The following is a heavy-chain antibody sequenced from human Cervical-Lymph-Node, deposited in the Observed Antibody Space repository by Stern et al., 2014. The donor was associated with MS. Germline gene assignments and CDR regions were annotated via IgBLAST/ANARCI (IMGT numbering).Heavy chain of an antibody. CDR2: IVVGSGNT. CDR1: GFTFTSSA. D-gene: IGHD3-22*01. CDR3: AAEPMYYSDSVGAFDI. J-gene: IGHJ3*02. Sequence: QLVESGPEVKKPGTSVKVSCKASGFTFTSSAVQWVRQARGQRLEWVGWIVVGSGNTNYAHKFQVRVTITRDMSTSTAYMELSSLRSEDTAVYYCAAEPMYYSDSVGAFDIWGQGTMVTVSS. V-gene: IGHV1-58*01.